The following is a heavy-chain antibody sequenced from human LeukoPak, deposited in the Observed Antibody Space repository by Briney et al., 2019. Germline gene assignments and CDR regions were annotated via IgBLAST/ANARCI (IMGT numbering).Heavy chain of an antibody. V-gene: IGHV4-4*07. D-gene: IGHD2-15*01. Sequence: PSETLSLTCTVSGGSISSYYWSWIRQPAGKGLEWIGRIYTSGSTNYNPSLKSRVTMSVDTSKNQFSLKLSSVTAADTAVYYCARGAELGYCSGGSCYWFDPWGQGTLVTVSS. J-gene: IGHJ5*02. CDR2: IYTSGST. CDR1: GGSISSYY. CDR3: ARGAELGYCSGGSCYWFDP.